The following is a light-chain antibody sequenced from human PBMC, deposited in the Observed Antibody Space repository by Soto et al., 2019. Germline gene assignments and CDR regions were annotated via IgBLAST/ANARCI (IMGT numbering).Light chain of an antibody. CDR2: GAS. CDR1: QSVSSN. J-gene: IGKJ1*01. V-gene: IGKV3-15*01. CDR3: QQYNNWPPT. Sequence: ELTRPPATLTVSPGERATLSCRASQSVSSNLAWYQQKPGQAPRLLIYGASTRATGIPARFSGSGSGTEFTLIIISLQSEDLAVYYCQQYNNWPPTFGQGTKV.